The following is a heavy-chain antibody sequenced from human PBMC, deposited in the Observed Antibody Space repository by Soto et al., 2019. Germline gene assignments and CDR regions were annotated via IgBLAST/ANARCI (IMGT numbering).Heavy chain of an antibody. CDR3: ARRYGSAFDI. CDR1: GGSISSYY. D-gene: IGHD4-17*01. V-gene: IGHV4-59*01. CDR2: IFYSGST. J-gene: IGHJ3*02. Sequence: SETLSLTCTVSGGSISSYYWSWIRQPPGKGLEWIGYIFYSGSTNYNPSLKSRVTISVDTSKNQFPLKLSSVTAADTAVYYCARRYGSAFDIWGHGTMVTVSS.